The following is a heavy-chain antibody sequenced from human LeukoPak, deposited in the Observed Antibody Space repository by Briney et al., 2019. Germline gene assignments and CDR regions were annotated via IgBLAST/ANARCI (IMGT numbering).Heavy chain of an antibody. V-gene: IGHV3-11*01. CDR2: TSFSGRTT. CDR3: ARGALTYYYDS. CDR1: GFIFSDYY. D-gene: IGHD4/OR15-4a*01. Sequence: GGSLRLSCAASGFIFSDYYMSWFRQVPGKGLEWIAYTSFSGRTTYYADSVEGRFTISGDNAQNSLFLQMNSLRAEDTALYYCARGALTYYYDSWGQGTLVTVST. J-gene: IGHJ4*02.